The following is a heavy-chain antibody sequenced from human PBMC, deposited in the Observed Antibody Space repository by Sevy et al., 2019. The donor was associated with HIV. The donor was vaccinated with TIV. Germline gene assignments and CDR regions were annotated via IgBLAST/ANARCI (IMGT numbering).Heavy chain of an antibody. J-gene: IGHJ4*02. CDR3: VGDIAADVGF. V-gene: IGHV3-7*01. CDR1: GFTLNSYW. D-gene: IGHD6-13*01. CDR2: IKQDGSVK. Sequence: GGSLRLSCVASGFTLNSYWMSWVRQAPGKGLEWVANIKQDGSVKYYVNSVKGRFTISRDNARNLLYLQMNSLTVEYTALYYGVGDIAADVGFWGQGTLVTVSS.